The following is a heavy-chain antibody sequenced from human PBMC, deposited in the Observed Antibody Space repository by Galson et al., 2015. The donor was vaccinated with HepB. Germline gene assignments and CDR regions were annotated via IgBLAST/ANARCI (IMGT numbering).Heavy chain of an antibody. Sequence: SLRLSCAASGFTFSSYAMHWVRQAPGKGLEWVAVISYDGSNKYYADSVKGRFTISRDNSKNTLYLQMNSLRAEDTAVYYCARDLGWFGELLSPNYYYYGMDVWGQGTTVTVSS. J-gene: IGHJ6*02. D-gene: IGHD3-10*01. CDR3: ARDLGWFGELLSPNYYYYGMDV. V-gene: IGHV3-30*04. CDR1: GFTFSSYA. CDR2: ISYDGSNK.